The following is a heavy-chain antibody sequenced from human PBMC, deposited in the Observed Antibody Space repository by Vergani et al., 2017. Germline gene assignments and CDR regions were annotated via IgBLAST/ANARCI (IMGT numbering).Heavy chain of an antibody. J-gene: IGHJ4*02. CDR1: GGSFSVYY. V-gene: IGHV4-34*01. D-gene: IGHD3-10*01. CDR3: AREGLHSGSGSYNDY. CDR2: INDIGTT. Sequence: QVQLQQWGAGLLKPSETLSLTCGVHGGSFSVYYWSWIRQSPGKGLEWIGAINDIGTTNYNPSLKSRVTISVDTSKTQFSLRLNSVTAADTAVYYCAREGLHSGSGSYNDYWGQGTLVTVSS.